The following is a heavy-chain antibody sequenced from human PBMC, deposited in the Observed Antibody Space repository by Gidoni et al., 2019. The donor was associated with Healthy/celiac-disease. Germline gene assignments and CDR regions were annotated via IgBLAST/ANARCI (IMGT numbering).Heavy chain of an antibody. CDR3: ARAGAVSIAAAAPWAY. J-gene: IGHJ4*02. V-gene: IGHV4-34*01. Sequence: QVQLQQWGAGLLKPSETLSLTCAVYGGSFRGYYWSWLRQPPGKGLEWIGEINHSGSTNYNPSLKSRVTISVDTSKNQFSLKLSSVTAADTAVYYCARAGAVSIAAAAPWAYWGQGTLVTVSS. CDR2: INHSGST. CDR1: GGSFRGYY. D-gene: IGHD6-13*01.